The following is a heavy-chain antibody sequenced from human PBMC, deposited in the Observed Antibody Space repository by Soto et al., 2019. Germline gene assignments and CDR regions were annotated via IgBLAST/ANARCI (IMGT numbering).Heavy chain of an antibody. CDR2: IYPGDSDT. CDR3: SKFKYSTSVRYLQH. D-gene: IGHD6-6*01. Sequence: GESLKISCKGLGYNFPDYWIAWVRQMPGKGLEYMGIIYPGDSDTRYSPSFQGQVTISADKSISTAYLQWTSLKASDTAIYYCSKFKYSTSVRYLQHWGQGTPVTVSS. J-gene: IGHJ1*01. V-gene: IGHV5-51*01. CDR1: GYNFPDYW.